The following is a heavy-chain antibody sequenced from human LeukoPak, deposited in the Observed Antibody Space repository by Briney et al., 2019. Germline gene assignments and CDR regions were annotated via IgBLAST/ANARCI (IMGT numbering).Heavy chain of an antibody. Sequence: SETLSLTCTVSGASISSDFWSWIRQPPGKGLEWIGEINHSGSTNYNPSLKSRVTISVDTSKNQFSLKLSSVTAADTAVYYCARGPSTWFGESAPDYWGQGTLVTVSS. J-gene: IGHJ4*02. V-gene: IGHV4-34*01. CDR3: ARGPSTWFGESAPDY. CDR2: INHSGST. CDR1: GASISSDF. D-gene: IGHD3-10*01.